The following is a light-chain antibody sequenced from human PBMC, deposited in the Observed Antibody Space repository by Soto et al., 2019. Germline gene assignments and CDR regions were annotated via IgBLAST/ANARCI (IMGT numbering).Light chain of an antibody. J-gene: IGKJ1*01. CDR2: GVS. CDR3: QQYMSSVT. V-gene: IGKV3-20*01. CDR1: QSVDSTF. Sequence: EIVLTQSTGSLSLSPGERATLSCRASQSVDSTFFPWYQKKPSQAPRLLLYGVSKRATGIPDRFSGSGSGTDFTLTISRLETEDFAVYYCQQYMSSVTFGQGTRVVIK.